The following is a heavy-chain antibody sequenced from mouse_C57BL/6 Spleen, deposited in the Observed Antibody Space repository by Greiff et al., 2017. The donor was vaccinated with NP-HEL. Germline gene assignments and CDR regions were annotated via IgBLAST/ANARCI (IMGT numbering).Heavy chain of an antibody. CDR2: IDPSDSYT. Sequence: QVQLQQPGAELVKPGASVKLSCKASGYTFTSYWMHWVKQRPGQGLEWIGEIDPSDSYTNYNQKFKGKATLTVDTSSSTAYMQLSSLTSEDSAVYYCAKYGSSKAEFGCWGQGPLVTVSA. CDR1: GYTFTSYW. CDR3: AKYGSSKAEFGC. D-gene: IGHD1-1*01. J-gene: IGHJ3*01. V-gene: IGHV1-50*01.